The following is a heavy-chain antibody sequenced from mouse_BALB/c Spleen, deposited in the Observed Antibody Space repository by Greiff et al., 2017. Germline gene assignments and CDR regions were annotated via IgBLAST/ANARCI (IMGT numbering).Heavy chain of an antibody. V-gene: IGHV5-12-2*01. CDR1: GFTFSSYT. Sequence: EVKLMESGGGLVQPGGSLKLSCAASGFTFSSYTMSWVRQTPEKRLEWVAYISNGGGSTYYPDTVKGRFTISRDNAKNTLYLQMSSLKSEDTAMYYCARHYYGSSYDWYFDVWGAGTTVTVSS. CDR3: ARHYYGSSYDWYFDV. CDR2: ISNGGGST. J-gene: IGHJ1*01. D-gene: IGHD1-1*01.